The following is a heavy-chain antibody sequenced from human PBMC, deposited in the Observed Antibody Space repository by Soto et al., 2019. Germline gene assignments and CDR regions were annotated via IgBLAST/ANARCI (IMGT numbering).Heavy chain of an antibody. CDR1: GASITDSY. CDR3: ARGDSDLAVSEAAY. CDR2: ICFSGIA. V-gene: IGHV4-59*01. J-gene: IGHJ1*01. D-gene: IGHD2-15*01. Sequence: SETLSLTCTVSGASITDSYWSWIRQPPEKGLEWIGYICFSGIANYNPSLKSRATISGDTSKNEFSLKLTSVTAADTAIYYCARGDSDLAVSEAAYWGQGTLVTVAS.